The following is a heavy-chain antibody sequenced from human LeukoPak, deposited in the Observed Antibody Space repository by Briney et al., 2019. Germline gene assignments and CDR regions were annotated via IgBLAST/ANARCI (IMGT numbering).Heavy chain of an antibody. J-gene: IGHJ4*02. Sequence: GGSLRLSCAASGFTFSSYWMSWVRQAPGKGLEWVANIKQDGSEKYYVDSVKGRFTISRDNAKNSRYLQMNSLRGEDTAVYYCARDNSGLPYYFDYWGQGTLVTVSS. D-gene: IGHD3-10*01. V-gene: IGHV3-7*01. CDR3: ARDNSGLPYYFDY. CDR1: GFTFSSYW. CDR2: IKQDGSEK.